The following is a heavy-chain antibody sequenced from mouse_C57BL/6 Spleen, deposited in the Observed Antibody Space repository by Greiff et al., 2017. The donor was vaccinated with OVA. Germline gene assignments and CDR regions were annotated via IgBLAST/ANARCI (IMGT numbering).Heavy chain of an antibody. CDR2: INPNNGGT. V-gene: IGHV1-22*01. CDR1: GYTFTDYN. CDR3: ARGYGNAFFDY. J-gene: IGHJ2*01. Sequence: LVEAGASVKMSCKASGYTFTDYNMHWVKQSHGKSLEWIGYINPNNGGTSYNQKFKGKATLTVNKSSSTAYMELRSLTSEDSAVYYCARGYGNAFFDYWGQGTTLTVSS. D-gene: IGHD2-10*02.